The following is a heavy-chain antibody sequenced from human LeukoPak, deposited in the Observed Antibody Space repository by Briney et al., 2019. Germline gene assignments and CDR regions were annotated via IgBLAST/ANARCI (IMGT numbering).Heavy chain of an antibody. V-gene: IGHV3-74*01. CDR1: GFTFSSYW. CDR2: INSDGSIT. D-gene: IGHD3-16*01. Sequence: GGSLRLSCAASGFTFSSYWMHWVRQAPGKGLMWVSRINSDGSITNYADSVKSRFTISRDNAKNTLYLQMNSLRAEDTAVYYCARYWGWAYDYWGQGTLVTVSS. CDR3: ARYWGWAYDY. J-gene: IGHJ4*02.